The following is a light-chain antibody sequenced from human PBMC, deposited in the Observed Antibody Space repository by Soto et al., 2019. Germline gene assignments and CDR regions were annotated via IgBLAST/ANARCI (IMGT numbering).Light chain of an antibody. CDR3: QQYGSSPTT. J-gene: IGKJ1*01. CDR1: QSVSSY. Sequence: EIVLTQSPGTLSLSPGERATLSCRASQSVSSYLAWYQQKPGQAPRLLIYGASSRATGIPDRFSGSGSGTDFTLTSSRLEPEDFAVYYCQQYGSSPTTFGQGTKVEIK. V-gene: IGKV3-20*01. CDR2: GAS.